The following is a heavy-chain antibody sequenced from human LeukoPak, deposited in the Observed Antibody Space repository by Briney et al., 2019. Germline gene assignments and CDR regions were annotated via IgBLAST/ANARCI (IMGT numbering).Heavy chain of an antibody. Sequence: SETLSLTCTVSGGSISSYHWSWIRQPPGKGLEWIGYIYYSGSTNYNPSLKSRVTISVDTSKNQFSLKLSSVTAADTAVYYCARAPRSIGYYGMDVWGKGTTVTVSS. J-gene: IGHJ6*04. V-gene: IGHV4-59*01. CDR2: IYYSGST. D-gene: IGHD2-15*01. CDR1: GGSISSYH. CDR3: ARAPRSIGYYGMDV.